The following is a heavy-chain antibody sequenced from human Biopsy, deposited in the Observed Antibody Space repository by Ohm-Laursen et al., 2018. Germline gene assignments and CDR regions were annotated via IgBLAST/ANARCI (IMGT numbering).Heavy chain of an antibody. CDR1: GGSFTGHY. CDR3: ARGSNEYGGLYFPH. CDR2: ISHTGYT. D-gene: IGHD4-23*01. V-gene: IGHV4-59*11. Sequence: SDTLSLTWPVSGGSFTGHYWTWIRQPPGKGLEWIGHISHTGYTSYKSSLKSRVTISLDTSRKHFSLRLTSLAAADTAVYYCARGSNEYGGLYFPHWGQGTLVTVSP. J-gene: IGHJ1*01.